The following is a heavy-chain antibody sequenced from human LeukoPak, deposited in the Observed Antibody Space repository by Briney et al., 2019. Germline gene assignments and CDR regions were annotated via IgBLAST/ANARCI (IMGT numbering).Heavy chain of an antibody. CDR2: FYYSEFT. V-gene: IGHV4-39*01. J-gene: IGHJ4*02. CDR1: DDSISRSSYY. CDR3: ARLKVGTTHPDY. D-gene: IGHD1-26*01. Sequence: SETLSLTCSVSDDSISRSSYYWGWIRQPPGKGLEWIGTFYYSEFTYYNPSLKNRVTISVDTSKNQFSLKLSSVTAEDTAVYYCARLKVGTTHPDYWGQGTLVTVSS.